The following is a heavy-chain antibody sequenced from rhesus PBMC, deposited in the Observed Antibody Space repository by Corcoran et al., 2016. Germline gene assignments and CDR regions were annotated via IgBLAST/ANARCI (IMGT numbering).Heavy chain of an antibody. Sequence: QVQLQESGPGLVKPSETLSLTCAVSGGSISSNYWSWIRQPPWKGLEWIGYIYGSSGSTYYNPSLKSRVTIATDTSKNQFSLKLSSVTAAHTAVYYCARAHYGSSYVAAFDYWGQGVLVTVSS. CDR2: IYGSSGST. CDR1: GGSISSNY. D-gene: IGHD4-29*01. CDR3: ARAHYGSSYVAAFDY. V-gene: IGHV4-160*01. J-gene: IGHJ4*01.